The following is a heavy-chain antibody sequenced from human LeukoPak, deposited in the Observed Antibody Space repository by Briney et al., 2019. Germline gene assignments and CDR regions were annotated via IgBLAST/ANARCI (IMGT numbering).Heavy chain of an antibody. Sequence: SVKVSCKASGGTFSSYAISWVRQAPGQGLEWMGGIIPIFGTANYAQKFQGRVTITADESTSTAYMELSSLRPEDTAVYYCARAVAGPKELDYWGQGTLVTVSS. CDR1: GGTFSSYA. CDR3: ARAVAGPKELDY. D-gene: IGHD6-19*01. CDR2: IIPIFGTA. V-gene: IGHV1-69*13. J-gene: IGHJ4*02.